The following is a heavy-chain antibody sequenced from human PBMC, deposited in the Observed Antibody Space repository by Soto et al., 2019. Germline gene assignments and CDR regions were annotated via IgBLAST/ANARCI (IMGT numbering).Heavy chain of an antibody. J-gene: IGHJ4*02. D-gene: IGHD3-22*01. V-gene: IGHV4-31*03. CDR2: IYYTGST. CDR1: GGSISNGGYY. Sequence: QVQLQESGPGLVKPSQTLSLTCTVSGGSISNGGYYWTWIRQHPGKGLECIGHIYYTGSTFYSPSLKGRATISIDTSKNQFSLKLTSAPAADTAVYYCARNQITYYDNISGSLYYFDCWGQGTLVTVSS. CDR3: ARNQITYYDNISGSLYYFDC.